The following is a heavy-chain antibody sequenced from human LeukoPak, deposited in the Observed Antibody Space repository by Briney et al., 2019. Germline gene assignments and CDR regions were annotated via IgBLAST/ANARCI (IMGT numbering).Heavy chain of an antibody. Sequence: ASVKVSCKASGYTFTSYGISWMRQAPGQGLEWMGWISAYNGNTNYAQKLQGRVTMTTDTSTSTAYMELRSLRSDDTAVYYCAREGYYDSSGYSPYAFDIWGQGTMVTVSS. CDR3: AREGYYDSSGYSPYAFDI. CDR2: ISAYNGNT. D-gene: IGHD3-22*01. V-gene: IGHV1-18*01. CDR1: GYTFTSYG. J-gene: IGHJ3*02.